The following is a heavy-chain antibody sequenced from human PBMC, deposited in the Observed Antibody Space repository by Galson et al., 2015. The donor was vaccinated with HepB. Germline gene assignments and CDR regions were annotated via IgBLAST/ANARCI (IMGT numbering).Heavy chain of an antibody. CDR2: ISGSSGYI. D-gene: IGHD2-15*01. Sequence: SLRLSCAASGFTFISYSLNWVRQAPGKGLEWVSYISGSSGYIYYADSVKGRFTISRDNDKNSLYLQMNSLRAEDTAVYDCARDREGYCSGGTCSPHNWFDPWGQGTLVTVSS. V-gene: IGHV3-21*01. CDR3: ARDREGYCSGGTCSPHNWFDP. J-gene: IGHJ5*02. CDR1: GFTFISYS.